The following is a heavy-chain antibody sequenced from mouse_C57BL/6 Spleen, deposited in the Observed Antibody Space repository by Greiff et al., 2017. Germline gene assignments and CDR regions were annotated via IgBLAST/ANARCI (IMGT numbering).Heavy chain of an antibody. Sequence: EVQGVESGGGLVKPGGSLKLSCAASGFTFSDYGMHWVRQAPEKGLEWVAYISSGSSTIYYADTVKGRFTISRANAKNTLFLQMTSLRSEDTAMYYCARHEIGGYDKGYAMDYWGQGTSVTVSS. CDR1: GFTFSDYG. V-gene: IGHV5-17*01. CDR2: ISSGSSTI. D-gene: IGHD2-2*01. J-gene: IGHJ4*01. CDR3: ARHEIGGYDKGYAMDY.